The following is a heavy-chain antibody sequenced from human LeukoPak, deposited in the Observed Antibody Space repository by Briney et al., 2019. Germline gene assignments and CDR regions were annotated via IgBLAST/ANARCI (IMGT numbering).Heavy chain of an antibody. Sequence: SETLSLTCTVSGGSISSSCWGWIRQPAGKGLEWIGRIYTSGSTNYNPSLKSRVTMSVDTSKNQFSLKLSSVTAADTAVYYCATPAFWSGYSYWDYWGQGTLVTVSS. CDR3: ATPAFWSGYSYWDY. CDR1: GGSISSSC. J-gene: IGHJ4*02. D-gene: IGHD3-3*01. V-gene: IGHV4-4*07. CDR2: IYTSGST.